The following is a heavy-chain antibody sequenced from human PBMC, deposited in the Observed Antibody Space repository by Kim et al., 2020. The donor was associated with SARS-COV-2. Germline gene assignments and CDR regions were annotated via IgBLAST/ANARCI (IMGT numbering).Heavy chain of an antibody. CDR3: ARVGHYSYDVDV. CDR2: INADNGKT. V-gene: IGHV1-3*01. J-gene: IGHJ6*02. Sequence: ASVKVSCKASGYRFTDYAMHWVRQAPGQRLEWMGWINADNGKTQYSQKFQGRVTITRDTSATTADMELSSLRSEDTAIYYCARVGHYSYDVDVWGQGTPVTVSS. CDR1: GYRFTDYA. D-gene: IGHD3-10*01.